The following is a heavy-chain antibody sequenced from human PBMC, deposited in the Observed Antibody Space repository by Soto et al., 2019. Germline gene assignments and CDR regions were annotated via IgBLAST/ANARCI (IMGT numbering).Heavy chain of an antibody. V-gene: IGHV4-39*01. CDR1: GGSVSSNSYS. Sequence: SETLSLTCTVSGGSVSSNSYSWGWIRQSPGKGLEWIGTIYSSENTYYNPSLLSRVTISVDTSKNEFSLKLSSVTAADTAVYYCARLNGYGDSTNCHGYYGMDFWGQGSTVTVAS. D-gene: IGHD2-2*01. J-gene: IGHJ6*02. CDR2: IYSSENT. CDR3: ARLNGYGDSTNCHGYYGMDF.